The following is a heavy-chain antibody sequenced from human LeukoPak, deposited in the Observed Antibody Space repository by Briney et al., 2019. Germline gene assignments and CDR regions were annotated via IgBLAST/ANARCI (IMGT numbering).Heavy chain of an antibody. V-gene: IGHV3-72*01. J-gene: IGHJ4*02. CDR2: TKNKAYSYTT. CDR3: TRDSGSGYYWTL. CDR1: GFTFSDYY. D-gene: IGHD3-22*01. Sequence: PGGSLRLSCAASGFTFSDYYMDWARQAPGKGLEWVGRTKNKAYSYTTQYAASVKGRFTISRDESKNSMYLQMNSLKTEDTAVYYCTRDSGSGYYWTLWGQGTLVTVSS.